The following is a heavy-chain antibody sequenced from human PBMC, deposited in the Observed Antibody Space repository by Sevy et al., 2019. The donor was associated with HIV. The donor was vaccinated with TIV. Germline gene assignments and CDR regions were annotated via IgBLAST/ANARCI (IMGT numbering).Heavy chain of an antibody. Sequence: GGSLRLSCAASGFTFSSYAMNWVRQAPGKGLEWVSSISASGRSTYYADSVEGRFTISRDNSKNTLYLQMNSLRVDDTAVYYCAKGYCSGGSCPRDYYYYGMDVWGQGTTVTVSS. J-gene: IGHJ6*02. D-gene: IGHD2-15*01. CDR2: ISASGRST. CDR3: AKGYCSGGSCPRDYYYYGMDV. V-gene: IGHV3-23*01. CDR1: GFTFSSYA.